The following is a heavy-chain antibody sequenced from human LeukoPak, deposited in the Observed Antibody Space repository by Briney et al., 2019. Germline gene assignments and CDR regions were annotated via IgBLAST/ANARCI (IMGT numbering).Heavy chain of an antibody. V-gene: IGHV3-48*01. CDR3: ARDPLLDTVGGEDY. CDR1: GFTFRTYN. D-gene: IGHD4-23*01. Sequence: GGSLRLSCAASGFTFRTYNMNWVRQAPGKGLEWVSYITSGGTTIYYADSVKGRFTISRDNAKNSLYLQMNSLRAEDTAVYYCARDPLLDTVGGEDYWGQGTLVTVSS. J-gene: IGHJ4*02. CDR2: ITSGGTTI.